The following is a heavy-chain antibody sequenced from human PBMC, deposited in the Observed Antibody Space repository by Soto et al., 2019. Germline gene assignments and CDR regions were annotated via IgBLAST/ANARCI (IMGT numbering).Heavy chain of an antibody. J-gene: IGHJ5*02. CDR2: IKSESVGGTT. V-gene: IGHV3-15*05. D-gene: IGHD7-27*01. CDR1: GFSFRNDG. CDR3: LGDWLHP. Sequence: EVQLVASGGDLVKPGGSLRLACAGSGFSFRNDGMSWVRQAPGKGPEWIGRIKSESVGGTTDYAAPVKGRFTVSRDDSKNTVYLHMSSLKIEDTAVYYCLGDWLHPWGQGTLVTVSS.